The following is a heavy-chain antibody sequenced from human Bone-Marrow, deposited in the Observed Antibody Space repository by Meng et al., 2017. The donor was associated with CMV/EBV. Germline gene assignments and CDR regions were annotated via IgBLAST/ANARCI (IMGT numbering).Heavy chain of an antibody. J-gene: IGHJ4*02. D-gene: IGHD4-17*01. CDR2: IYTSGST. V-gene: IGHV4-4*07. CDR3: ASELGGGDYAY. CDR1: CGSIRSYY. Sequence: QVQLRWSGPGVVKPSGTLSLACTVFCGSIRSYYWSWIRQPAGKGLEWIGRIYTSGSTNYNPSLKSRVTMSVDTSKNQFSLKLSSVTAADTAVYYCASELGGGDYAYWGQGTLVTVSS.